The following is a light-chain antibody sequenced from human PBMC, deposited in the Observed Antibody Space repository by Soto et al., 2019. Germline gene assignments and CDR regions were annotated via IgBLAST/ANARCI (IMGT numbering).Light chain of an antibody. CDR3: QSYDSSLSGWV. CDR2: GNS. Sequence: QSVLTQPPSVSGAPGQRVTISCTGSSSNIGAGYDVHWYQQLPGTAPKHLIYGNSNRPAGFPDRCSGSKSGSSASLAITGLQAEDEADYYCQSYDSSLSGWVFGGGTKLTVL. CDR1: SSNIGAGYD. V-gene: IGLV1-40*01. J-gene: IGLJ3*02.